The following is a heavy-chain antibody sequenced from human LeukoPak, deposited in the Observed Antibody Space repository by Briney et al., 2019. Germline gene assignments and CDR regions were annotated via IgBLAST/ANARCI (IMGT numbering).Heavy chain of an antibody. CDR2: INPNSGGT. J-gene: IGHJ4*02. D-gene: IGHD3-16*01. CDR1: GYTFTGYY. CDR3: ATSPRGEPRFGY. V-gene: IGHV1-2*02. Sequence: ASVKVCCKASGYTFTGYYMHWVRPAPGQGLVWMGWINPNSGGTNYAQKFQGRVTMTRDTSISTAYMELSRLRSDDTAVYYCATSPRGEPRFGYWGQGTLVTVSS.